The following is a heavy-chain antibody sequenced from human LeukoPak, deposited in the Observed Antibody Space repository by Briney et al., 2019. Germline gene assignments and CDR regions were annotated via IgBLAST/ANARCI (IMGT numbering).Heavy chain of an antibody. J-gene: IGHJ3*02. CDR3: ARRPTSIDAFDI. V-gene: IGHV4-39*07. CDR2: IYYSGSA. CDR1: GGSISNNNYY. D-gene: IGHD3-16*01. Sequence: SETLSLTCTVSGGSISNNNYYWGWIRQPPGKGLEWIGTIYYSGSAYYNPSLKSRVTISVDTSKNKFSLKLNSVTAADTAVYYCARRPTSIDAFDIWGQGTMVTVSS.